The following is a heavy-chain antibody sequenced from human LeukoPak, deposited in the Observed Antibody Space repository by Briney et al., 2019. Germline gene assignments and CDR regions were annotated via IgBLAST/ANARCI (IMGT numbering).Heavy chain of an antibody. CDR2: MIPILGIA. CDR3: ARAGTVVVAENWFDP. J-gene: IGHJ5*02. CDR1: GGTFSSYA. D-gene: IGHD2-15*01. Sequence: SVKVSCKASGGTFSSYAISWVRQAPGQGLEWMRRMIPILGIANYAQKFQGRVTITADKSTSTAYMELSSLRSEDTAVYYCARAGTVVVAENWFDPWGQGTLVTVSS. V-gene: IGHV1-69*04.